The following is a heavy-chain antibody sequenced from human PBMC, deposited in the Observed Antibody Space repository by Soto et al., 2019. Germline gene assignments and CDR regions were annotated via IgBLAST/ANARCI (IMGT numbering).Heavy chain of an antibody. D-gene: IGHD3-3*01. J-gene: IGHJ3*02. CDR2: ISYNGSNK. CDR1: GFTFSSYA. Sequence: GGSLRLSCAASGFTFSSYAMHWVRQAPGKGLEWVAVISYNGSNKYYADSVKGRFTISRDNSKNTLYLQMNSLRAEDTAVYYCARDVGGITIFGVVITDAFDIWGQGTMVTVSS. V-gene: IGHV3-30-3*01. CDR3: ARDVGGITIFGVVITDAFDI.